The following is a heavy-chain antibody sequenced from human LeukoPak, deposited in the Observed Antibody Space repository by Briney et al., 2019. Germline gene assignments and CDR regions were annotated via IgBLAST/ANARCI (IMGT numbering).Heavy chain of an antibody. J-gene: IGHJ4*02. D-gene: IGHD2-2*01. CDR3: AREPPESYHFDY. V-gene: IGHV1-46*01. CDR1: GYTFSSYY. CDR2: IKPSDGST. Sequence: GASVKVSCKTSGYTFSSYYLHWVRQAPGQGREWMGIIKPSDGSTQYPQKFQGRVTMTRDMSANTVYMELSSLTSEDTAMYYCAREPPESYHFDYWGQGAPVTVSS.